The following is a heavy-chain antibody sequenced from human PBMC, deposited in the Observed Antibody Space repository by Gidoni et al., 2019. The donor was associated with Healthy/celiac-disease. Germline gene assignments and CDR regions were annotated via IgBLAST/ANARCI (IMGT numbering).Heavy chain of an antibody. CDR3: ARSCIAVAGTTVGFGY. D-gene: IGHD6-19*01. V-gene: IGHV3-21*01. CDR2: ISSSSSYI. CDR1: GFTFRPYS. Sequence: EVQLVAAGGGLVKPGGSLRLSCAASGFTFRPYSMNWVRQAPGKGLEWVSSISSSSSYIYYADSVKVRFTISTDNAKNSLYLQMNILRAEDTAVYYCARSCIAVAGTTVGFGYWGQGTLVTVSS. J-gene: IGHJ4*02.